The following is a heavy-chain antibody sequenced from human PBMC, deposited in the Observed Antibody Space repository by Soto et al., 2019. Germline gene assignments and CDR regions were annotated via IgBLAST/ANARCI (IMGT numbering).Heavy chain of an antibody. CDR2: TYYRSKWYN. CDR1: GDSVSSNSAA. J-gene: IGHJ4*02. Sequence: QTLSLTCAISGDSVSSNSAAWNWIRQSPSRGLEWLGRTYYRSKWYNDYAVSVKSRITINPDTSKNQFSLQLNSVTPEDTAVYYCARDLPSYYDFWSGYFGFDYWGQGTLVTVSS. D-gene: IGHD3-3*01. CDR3: ARDLPSYYDFWSGYFGFDY. V-gene: IGHV6-1*01.